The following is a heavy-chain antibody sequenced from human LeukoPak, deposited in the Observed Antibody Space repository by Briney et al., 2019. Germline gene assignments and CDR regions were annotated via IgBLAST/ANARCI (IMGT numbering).Heavy chain of an antibody. V-gene: IGHV3-74*01. CDR2: INNDRRST. J-gene: IGHJ4*02. CDR3: GTAFEF. Sequence: SGGSLRLSCAASGFTVSGTWMHWVRQAPGKGLVWVSRINNDRRSTSYADPVKGRFTISRDNAKNTLYMQMNSLRAEDTAVYYCGTAFEFWGQGTLVTLSS. CDR1: GFTVSGTW. D-gene: IGHD5-18*01.